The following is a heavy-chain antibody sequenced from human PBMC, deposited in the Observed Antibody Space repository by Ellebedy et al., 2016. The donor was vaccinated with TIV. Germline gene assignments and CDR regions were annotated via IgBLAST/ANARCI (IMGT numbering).Heavy chain of an antibody. CDR3: ARDLGRTTWYEDAFDI. CDR2: LNTDNGDT. V-gene: IGHV1-3*04. J-gene: IGHJ3*02. Sequence: AASVKVSCKASGYTFTKYPMHWLRQAPGQRLEWMGWLNTDNGDTKYSQKFQGRVTFTTDTSASTAYMELSSLRSEDTDIYYCARDLGRTTWYEDAFDIWGQGTMVTVSS. CDR1: GYTFTKYP. D-gene: IGHD1-14*01.